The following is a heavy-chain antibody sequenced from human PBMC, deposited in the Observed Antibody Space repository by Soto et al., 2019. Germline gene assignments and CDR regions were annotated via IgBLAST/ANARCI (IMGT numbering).Heavy chain of an antibody. J-gene: IGHJ6*02. Sequence: PGESLKISCKGSGYSFTSYWIGWVRQMPGKGLEWMGIIYPGDSDTRYSPYFKGQVTISADKSISTAYLQWSSLKASDTAMYYCARLDGYNSYYYGMDVWGQGTTVTVSS. CDR1: GYSFTSYW. CDR2: IYPGDSDT. V-gene: IGHV5-51*01. D-gene: IGHD5-12*01. CDR3: ARLDGYNSYYYGMDV.